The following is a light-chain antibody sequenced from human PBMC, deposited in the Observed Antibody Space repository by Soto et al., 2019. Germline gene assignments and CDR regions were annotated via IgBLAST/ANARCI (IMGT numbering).Light chain of an antibody. V-gene: IGKV1-39*01. J-gene: IGKJ1*01. Sequence: DIQMTQSPSSLSASVVDRVTVTCLSSQSISPYLNWYQQKPGKAPNLLIYSASILESGVPSRFSGSGSGTDFTLTISSLQPEDFATYFCQQSYSRPRTFGQGTKVDIK. CDR2: SAS. CDR3: QQSYSRPRT. CDR1: QSISPY.